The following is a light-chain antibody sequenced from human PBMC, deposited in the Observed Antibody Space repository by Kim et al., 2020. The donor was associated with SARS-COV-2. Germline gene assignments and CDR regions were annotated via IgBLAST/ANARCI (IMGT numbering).Light chain of an antibody. Sequence: EIVMTQSPATLSVSPGERATLSCRASESISNNLAWYQHKPGQAPRLLIYGASTRATGIPARFSGSGSGTDFTLTVSSLQSEDFAVYYCHQYNGWPPCDTFGQGTELEI. CDR3: HQYNGWPPCDT. CDR1: ESISNN. V-gene: IGKV3-15*01. CDR2: GAS. J-gene: IGKJ2*01.